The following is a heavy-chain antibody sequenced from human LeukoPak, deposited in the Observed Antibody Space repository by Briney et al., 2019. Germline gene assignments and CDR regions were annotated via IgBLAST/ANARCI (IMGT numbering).Heavy chain of an antibody. V-gene: IGHV4-34*01. J-gene: IGHJ6*02. Sequence: SETMSHTCAVYGGSFSGYYWSWIRQAPGKGLEWIGEINHSGSTNYNPSLKSRVTISVDTSKNQFSLKLSSVTAADTAVYYCARVRRITMVRGVHYGMDVWGQGTTVTVSS. CDR2: INHSGST. D-gene: IGHD3-10*01. CDR3: ARVRRITMVRGVHYGMDV. CDR1: GGSFSGYY.